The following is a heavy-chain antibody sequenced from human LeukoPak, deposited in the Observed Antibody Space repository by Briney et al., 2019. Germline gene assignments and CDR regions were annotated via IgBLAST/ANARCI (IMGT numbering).Heavy chain of an antibody. CDR1: GYTFTSYG. V-gene: IGHV1-18*01. CDR2: ISAYNGNT. J-gene: IGHJ4*02. Sequence: VASVKVSCKASGYTFTSYGISWVRQAPGQGLEWMGWISAYNGNTNYAQKLQGRVTMTRNTSISTAYMELSSLRSEDTAVYYCARDLSRRIAVAGTVDYWGQGTLVTVSS. CDR3: ARDLSRRIAVAGTVDY. D-gene: IGHD6-19*01.